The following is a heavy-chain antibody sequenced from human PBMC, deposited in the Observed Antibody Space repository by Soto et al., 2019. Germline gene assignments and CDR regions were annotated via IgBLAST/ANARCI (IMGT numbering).Heavy chain of an antibody. CDR1: GYAFTSYG. Sequence: QVQLVQSGAEVKKPGASVKVSCKASGYAFTSYGISWVRQAPGQGLEWMGWISTYNGNTNYAQKLQGRVTMTTDTSTSTAYMELRSLRSDDTAVYYCARAPSDITVTKAGGAYYYYYMDVWGKGTTVTVSS. J-gene: IGHJ6*03. CDR3: ARAPSDITVTKAGGAYYYYYMDV. D-gene: IGHD4-17*01. V-gene: IGHV1-18*01. CDR2: ISTYNGNT.